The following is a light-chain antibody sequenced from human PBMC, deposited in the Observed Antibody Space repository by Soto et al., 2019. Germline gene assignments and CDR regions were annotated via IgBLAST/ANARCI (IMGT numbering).Light chain of an antibody. J-gene: IGKJ1*01. V-gene: IGKV1-9*01. CDR3: QHLNGYPRT. CDR1: QGISTN. Sequence: DIQLTQSPSFLSVSVGDRVTITCRASQGISTNLAWYQQEPGKAPKLLIYAASTLQSGVPSRFGGSGSGTEFTLTISSLQPEDFATYYCQHLNGYPRTFGQGTKVEIK. CDR2: AAS.